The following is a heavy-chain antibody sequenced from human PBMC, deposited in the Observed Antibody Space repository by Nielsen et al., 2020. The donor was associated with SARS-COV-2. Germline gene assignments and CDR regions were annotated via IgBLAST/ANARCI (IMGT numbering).Heavy chain of an antibody. Sequence: SVKVSCKASGGTLSSYAISWVRQAPGQGLEWMGGNIPIFGTANYAQKFQGRVTITADESTSTAYMELSSLRSEDTAVYYCARAPYDFWSGYYTQSHFDYWGQGTLVTVSS. D-gene: IGHD3-3*01. CDR1: GGTLSSYA. V-gene: IGHV1-69*13. J-gene: IGHJ4*02. CDR2: NIPIFGTA. CDR3: ARAPYDFWSGYYTQSHFDY.